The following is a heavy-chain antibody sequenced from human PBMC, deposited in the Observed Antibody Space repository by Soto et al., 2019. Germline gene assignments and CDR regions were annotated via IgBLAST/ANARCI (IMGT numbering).Heavy chain of an antibody. CDR3: ALWGSSSSYYYYVMDV. J-gene: IGHJ6*02. Sequence: GSLRLSCAASGFTFDDYAMHWVRQAPGKGLEWVSGISGSGGSTYYADSVKGRFTISRDNSKNTLYLQMNSLRAEDTAVYYCALWGSSSSYYYYVMDVWGQGSSVTGSS. D-gene: IGHD6-6*01. CDR2: ISGSGGST. CDR1: GFTFDDYA. V-gene: IGHV3-23*01.